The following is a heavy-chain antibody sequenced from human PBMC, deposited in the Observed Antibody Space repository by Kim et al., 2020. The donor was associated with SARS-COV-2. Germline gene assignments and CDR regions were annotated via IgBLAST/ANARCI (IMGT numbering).Heavy chain of an antibody. CDR2: FYPGDSDT. Sequence: GESLKISCKGSGYSFTSYWIGWVRQMPGKGLEWMGIFYPGDSDTRYSPSFQGQVTISADKSISTAYLQWSSLKASDTAMYYCARQVWGYSGSHYYYYGMDVWGQGTTVTVSS. CDR1: GYSFTSYW. D-gene: IGHD1-26*01. CDR3: ARQVWGYSGSHYYYYGMDV. J-gene: IGHJ6*02. V-gene: IGHV5-51*01.